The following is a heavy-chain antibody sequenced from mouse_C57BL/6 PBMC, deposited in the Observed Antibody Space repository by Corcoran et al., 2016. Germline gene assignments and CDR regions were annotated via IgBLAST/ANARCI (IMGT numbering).Heavy chain of an antibody. Sequence: QIQLVQSGPELKKPGETVKISCKASGYTFTTYGMSWVKQAPEKGLKWMGWINTYSGVPTYADDFKGRFAFSLETSASTAYLQINNLKNEDTATYFCASRTAQAMFAYWGQGTLVTVS. CDR2: INTYSGVP. V-gene: IGHV9-3*01. D-gene: IGHD3-2*02. CDR3: ASRTAQAMFAY. J-gene: IGHJ3*01. CDR1: GYTFTTYG.